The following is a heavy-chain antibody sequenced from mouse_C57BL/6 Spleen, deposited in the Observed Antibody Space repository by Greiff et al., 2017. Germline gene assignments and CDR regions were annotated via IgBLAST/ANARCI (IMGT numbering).Heavy chain of an antibody. CDR2: INPGSGGT. J-gene: IGHJ2*01. CDR3: ARFTAYDGYPFDY. Sequence: VQLQQSGAELVRPGTSVKVSCKASGYAFTNYLIEWVKQRPGQGLEGIGVINPGSGGTNYNEKFKGKATLTADKSSSTAYMQLSSLTSEDSAVYFCARFTAYDGYPFDYWGQGTTLTVSS. D-gene: IGHD2-3*01. V-gene: IGHV1-54*01. CDR1: GYAFTNYL.